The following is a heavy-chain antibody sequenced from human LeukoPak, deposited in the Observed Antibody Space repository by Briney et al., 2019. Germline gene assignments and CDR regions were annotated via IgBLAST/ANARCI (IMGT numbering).Heavy chain of an antibody. CDR3: ARDYYGSGSYDC. Sequence: ASVKVSCKASGYTFTSYAMHWVRQAPGQRLEWMGWINAGNGNTKYSQKFQGRVTITRDTSASTAYMELSSLTSKDTAVYFCARDYYGSGSYDCWGQGTLVTVSS. J-gene: IGHJ4*02. CDR2: INAGNGNT. V-gene: IGHV1-3*01. D-gene: IGHD3-10*01. CDR1: GYTFTSYA.